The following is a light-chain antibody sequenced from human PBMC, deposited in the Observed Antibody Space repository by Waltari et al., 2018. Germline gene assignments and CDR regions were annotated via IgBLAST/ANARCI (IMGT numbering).Light chain of an antibody. CDR3: QQYYNIPPT. V-gene: IGKV4-1*01. Sequence: DIVMTQSPDSLAVSLGERATINCKSSQSVLYSSNNKNYLAWYQQKPRQPPKLLIYWASTRESGVPDRFSGSGSGTDFTLTISSLQAEDVAVYYCQQYYNIPPTFGQGTKVEIK. CDR2: WAS. J-gene: IGKJ1*01. CDR1: QSVLYSSNNKNY.